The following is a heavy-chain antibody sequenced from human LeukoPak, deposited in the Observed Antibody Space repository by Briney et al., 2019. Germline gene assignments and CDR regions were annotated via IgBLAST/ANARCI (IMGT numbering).Heavy chain of an antibody. CDR1: GYTFTSYA. J-gene: IGHJ4*02. CDR2: IFTNTGNS. V-gene: IGHV7-4-1*02. Sequence: ASVKVSCKASGYTFTSYAMSWLRQAPGQGLEYMGWIFTNTGNSTYTQGFTGRFVFSLDTSVSTAYLQISSLKAEDTAVYYCARGRGATREGGNHYYFDYWGQGTLVTVSS. D-gene: IGHD4-23*01. CDR3: ARGRGATREGGNHYYFDY.